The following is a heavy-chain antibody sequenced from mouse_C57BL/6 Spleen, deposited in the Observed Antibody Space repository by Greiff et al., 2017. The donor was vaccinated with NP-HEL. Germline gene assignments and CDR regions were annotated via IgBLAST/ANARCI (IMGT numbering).Heavy chain of an antibody. CDR3: ARERAYYGSSPYCDY. D-gene: IGHD1-1*01. CDR2: IDPSDSYT. J-gene: IGHJ2*01. CDR1: GYTFTSYW. V-gene: IGHV1-69*01. Sequence: QVQLQQPGAELVMPGASVKLSCKASGYTFTSYWMHWVKQRPGQGLEWIGEIDPSDSYTNYNQKFKGKSTLTVDKSSSTAYMQLSSLTSEDSAVYYCARERAYYGSSPYCDYWGQGTTLTVSS.